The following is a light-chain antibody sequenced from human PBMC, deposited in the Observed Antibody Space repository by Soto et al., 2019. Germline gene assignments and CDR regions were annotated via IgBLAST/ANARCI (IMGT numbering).Light chain of an antibody. CDR2: SSD. Sequence: QSVLTQPPSASGTPGQRVTISCSETRSNIGGHAVNWYQQLPGTAPKRLIFSSDLRPSGVPDRFSGSKSGTSASLAISGLQSEDEADYSCAAWDDSLNAVVFGGGTKLTVL. V-gene: IGLV1-44*01. J-gene: IGLJ2*01. CDR1: RSNIGGHA. CDR3: AAWDDSLNAVV.